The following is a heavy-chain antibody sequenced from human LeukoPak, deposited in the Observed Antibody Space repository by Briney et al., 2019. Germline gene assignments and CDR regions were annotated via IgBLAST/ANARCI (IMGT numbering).Heavy chain of an antibody. J-gene: IGHJ5*02. D-gene: IGHD2-15*01. CDR1: GFTFSNYN. CDR3: ARGRIPSRNPAPQNNWFDP. V-gene: IGHV3-48*01. Sequence: GGALSLSCAASGFTFSNYNMNRVRQAPGKGLKWVSYISSSSSTIYYADSVKGRFTISRDNAKNSLYLQMNSLRAEDTAVYYCARGRIPSRNPAPQNNWFDPWGQGTLVTVSS. CDR2: ISSSSSTI.